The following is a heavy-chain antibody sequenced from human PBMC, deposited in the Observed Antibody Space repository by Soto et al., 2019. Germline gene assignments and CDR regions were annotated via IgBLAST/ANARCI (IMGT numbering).Heavy chain of an antibody. CDR2: VIPIFGTA. CDR1: GGTFSSYA. D-gene: IGHD2-2*02. J-gene: IGHJ6*02. V-gene: IGHV1-69*01. CDR3: ARSMGDCSSTSCYTAYYYGMDV. Sequence: QVQLVQSGAEVKKPGSSVKVSCKASGGTFSSYAISWVRQAPGQGLEWMGGVIPIFGTANYAQKFQGRVTITADESTSTAYMELSSLRSEDTAVYSCARSMGDCSSTSCYTAYYYGMDVWGQGTTVTVSS.